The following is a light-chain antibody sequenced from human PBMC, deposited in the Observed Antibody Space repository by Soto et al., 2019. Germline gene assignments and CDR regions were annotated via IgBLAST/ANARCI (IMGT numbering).Light chain of an antibody. J-gene: IGLJ1*01. CDR3: SAWDDSLRGPV. V-gene: IGLV1-47*02. CDR1: SSNIGSNS. Sequence: QSVLTQPPSASGTPGQTVTISCSGSSSNIGSNSVYWYQQLPGTAPKLLIHSSNQRPSGVPDRFSGSKSGTSASLAVSGLRSEDEADYYCSAWDDSLRGPVFGTGTKVTV. CDR2: SSN.